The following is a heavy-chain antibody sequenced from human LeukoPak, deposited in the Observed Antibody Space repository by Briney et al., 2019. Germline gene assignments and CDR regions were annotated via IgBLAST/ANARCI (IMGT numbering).Heavy chain of an antibody. CDR3: ARARNYGSSYYFDY. CDR1: SGSFRNYF. CDR2: IYTSGGT. J-gene: IGHJ4*02. Sequence: SETLSLTCTVSSGSFRNYFWSWIRQPAGQGLEWIGRIYTSGGTNYNPSLKSRVTMSVDTSKNQFSLRLNSVTAADTAVYYCARARNYGSSYYFDYWGQGTLVTVSS. V-gene: IGHV4-4*07. D-gene: IGHD1-7*01.